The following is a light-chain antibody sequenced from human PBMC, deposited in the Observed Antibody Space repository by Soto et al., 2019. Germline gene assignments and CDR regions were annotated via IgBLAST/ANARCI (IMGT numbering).Light chain of an antibody. CDR3: QQYGSSPRT. Sequence: EIVLTQSPGTLSLSPGERATLSCRARQSVSSSYLAWYQQRPGQAPRLLIYGASIRATGIPDRFSGSGSGTDFSLTISRLEPEDFAVYYCQQYGSSPRTFGQGTKVDI. V-gene: IGKV3-20*01. CDR1: QSVSSSY. J-gene: IGKJ1*01. CDR2: GAS.